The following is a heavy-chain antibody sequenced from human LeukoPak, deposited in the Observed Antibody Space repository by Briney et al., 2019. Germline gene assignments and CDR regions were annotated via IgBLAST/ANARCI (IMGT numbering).Heavy chain of an antibody. CDR2: IYYSGST. CDR3: ARGYSYGYWGYYYMDV. J-gene: IGHJ6*03. CDR1: GGSISSYY. D-gene: IGHD5-18*01. Sequence: SETLSLTCTVSGGSISSYYWSWIRQPPGKGLEWIGYIYYSGSTNCNPSLKSRVTISVHTSKNQFSLKLSSVTAADTAVYYCARGYSYGYWGYYYMDVWGKGTTVTISS. V-gene: IGHV4-59*01.